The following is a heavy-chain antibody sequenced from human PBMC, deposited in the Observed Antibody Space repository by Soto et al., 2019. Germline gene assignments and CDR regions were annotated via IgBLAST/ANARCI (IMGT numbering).Heavy chain of an antibody. Sequence: GESLKSSCKGCGYSVTSYWIGWVRQMPGKGLEWMGIIYPGDSDTRYSPSFQGQVTISVDKSISTAYLQWSSLKASDTAMYYCARLHSSSFGFSLDYWGQGTLVTVSS. D-gene: IGHD6-6*01. J-gene: IGHJ4*02. CDR2: IYPGDSDT. V-gene: IGHV5-51*01. CDR3: ARLHSSSFGFSLDY. CDR1: GYSVTSYW.